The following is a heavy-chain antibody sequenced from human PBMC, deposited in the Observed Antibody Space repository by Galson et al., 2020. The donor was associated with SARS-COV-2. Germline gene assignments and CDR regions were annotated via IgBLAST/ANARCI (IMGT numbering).Heavy chain of an antibody. Sequence: SETLSLTCTVSGYSISSGYYWGWIRQPPGKGLEWIGSIYHSGSTYYNPSLKSRVTISVDTSKNQFSLKLSSVTAADTAVYYCARFLPAATPFDYGGQGTLVTVAS. J-gene: IGHJ4*02. CDR3: ARFLPAATPFDY. V-gene: IGHV4-38-2*02. CDR1: GYSISSGYY. CDR2: IYHSGST. D-gene: IGHD2-2*01.